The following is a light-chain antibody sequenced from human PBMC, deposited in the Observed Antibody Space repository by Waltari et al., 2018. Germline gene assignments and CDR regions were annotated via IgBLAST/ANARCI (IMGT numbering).Light chain of an antibody. V-gene: IGLV2-11*01. CDR2: GVS. J-gene: IGLJ3*02. CDR3: CSYTGSYPPWV. CDR1: STDVGAYNY. Sequence: QSALTQPRSVSESPGQSVTISCTGTSTDVGAYNYVSWYQHHPGKAPKLCIYGVSKWPSWVLDRFSGSKSGNTAALTISGLQAEDEADYYCCSYTGSYPPWVFGGGTKLTVL.